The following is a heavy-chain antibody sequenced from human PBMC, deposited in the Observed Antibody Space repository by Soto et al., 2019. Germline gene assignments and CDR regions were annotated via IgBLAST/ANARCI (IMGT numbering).Heavy chain of an antibody. Sequence: DVQLLESGGGLVQPEGSLRLSCAASGFTFSSYAMGWVRQGLGKGLEWVAVVSIGGSTHYADCVRGRFTISRDNSKNTLSLQMNSLTAEDTAVYFCAKRRGAGGHLDYWGQGALVTVSS. CDR2: VSIGGST. V-gene: IGHV3-23*01. CDR1: GFTFSSYA. D-gene: IGHD2-15*01. CDR3: AKRRGAGGHLDY. J-gene: IGHJ4*02.